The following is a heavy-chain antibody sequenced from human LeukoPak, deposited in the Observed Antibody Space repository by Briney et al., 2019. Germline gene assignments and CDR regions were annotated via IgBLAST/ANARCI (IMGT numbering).Heavy chain of an antibody. CDR1: GYTFTSYY. Sequence: ASVKVSCKASGYTFTSYYMHWVRQAPGQGLEWMGIINPSGGSTSHAQKFQGRVTMTRDTSTSTVYMELSSLRSEDTAVYYCARENNWNYYFDYWAREPWSPSPQ. D-gene: IGHD1-7*01. J-gene: IGHJ4*02. CDR2: INPSGGST. CDR3: ARENNWNYYFDY. V-gene: IGHV1-46*01.